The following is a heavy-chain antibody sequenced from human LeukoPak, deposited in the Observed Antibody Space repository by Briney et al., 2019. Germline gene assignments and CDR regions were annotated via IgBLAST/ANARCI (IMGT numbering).Heavy chain of an antibody. D-gene: IGHD3-3*01. CDR2: IYTSGST. CDR3: ARVVTIFGVVIGDAFDI. J-gene: IGHJ3*02. CDR1: GASISSGXXX. V-gene: IGHV4-61*02. Sequence: VSGASISSGXXXXSWIRRPAGXXXXXXGRIYTSGSTTYNPSLKSRVTISVDTSKNQFSLKLSSVTAADTAVYYCARVVTIFGVVIGDAFDIWGQGTMVTVSS.